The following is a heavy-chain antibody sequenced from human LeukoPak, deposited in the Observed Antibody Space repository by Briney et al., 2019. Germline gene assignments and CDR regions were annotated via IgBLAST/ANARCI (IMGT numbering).Heavy chain of an antibody. V-gene: IGHV3-33*01. CDR1: GFTFSNHG. CDR2: IWYDGSNK. D-gene: IGHD6-6*01. J-gene: IGHJ4*02. Sequence: GGSLRLPCAASGFTFSNHGMHWVRQAPGKGLEWVAVIWYDGSNKYFADSVRGRFTISRDNAKNTLFLQMNSLRAEDTAVYYWARNIAARRFVYWGQGALVTVSS. CDR3: ARNIAARRFVY.